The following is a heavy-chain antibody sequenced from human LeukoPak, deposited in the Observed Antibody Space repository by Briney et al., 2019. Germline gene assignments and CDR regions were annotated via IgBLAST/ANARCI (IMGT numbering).Heavy chain of an antibody. CDR1: GCTFTGYF. V-gene: IGHV1-46*01. CDR2: IDPSGGSP. Sequence: ASVKVSCKASGCTFTGYFMHWVRQAPGQGLEWMGIIDPSGGSPTYAQKFQGRFTMTSDTSTSTVYMELRSLRSEDTAVYYCARVVSGGVIWAYWGQGTLVTVSS. D-gene: IGHD3-16*01. CDR3: ARVVSGGVIWAY. J-gene: IGHJ4*02.